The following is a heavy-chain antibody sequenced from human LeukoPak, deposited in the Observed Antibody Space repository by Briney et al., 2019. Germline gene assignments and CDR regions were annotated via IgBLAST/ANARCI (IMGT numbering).Heavy chain of an antibody. CDR2: IWYDGNNK. D-gene: IGHD5-24*01. CDR1: GFTISSCG. J-gene: IGHJ4*02. CDR3: ARGSGVEKARSVPSFFDY. Sequence: GGSLRLSCAASGFTISSCGMHWVRQAPGKGLEWVALIWYDGNNKYYADSVKGRFTISRDNSKNTLYLQMSSLRAEDTAVYYCARGSGVEKARSVPSFFDYWGQGPLFTASS. V-gene: IGHV3-33*01.